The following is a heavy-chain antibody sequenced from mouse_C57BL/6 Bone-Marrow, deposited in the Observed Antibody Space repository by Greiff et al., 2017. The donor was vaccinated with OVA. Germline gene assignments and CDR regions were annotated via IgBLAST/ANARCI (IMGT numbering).Heavy chain of an antibody. Sequence: QVQLKQSGAELARPGASVKMSCKASGYTFTSYTMHWVKQRPGQGLEWIGYINPSSGYTKYNQKFKDKATLTADKSSSTAYMQLSSLTSEDSAVYYCARQFIFDPLDDWGQGTTLTVSS. CDR3: ARQFIFDPLDD. D-gene: IGHD1-1*01. CDR1: GYTFTSYT. CDR2: INPSSGYT. V-gene: IGHV1-4*01. J-gene: IGHJ2*01.